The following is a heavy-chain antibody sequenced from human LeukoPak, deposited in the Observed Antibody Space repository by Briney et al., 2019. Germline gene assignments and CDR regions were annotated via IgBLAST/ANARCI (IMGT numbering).Heavy chain of an antibody. CDR2: IKPDGTTR. CDR1: GFPFSSYS. V-gene: IGHV3-7*03. Sequence: GGSLRLSCAASGFPFSSYSMTWVRQAPGKGLEWVANIKPDGTTRFYVDSVKGRFTISRDNALNSLYLQMNSLRAEDTAFYYCARSIPYGTTWYGRSDYWGQGTLVTVSS. CDR3: ARSIPYGTTWYGRSDY. J-gene: IGHJ4*02. D-gene: IGHD6-13*01.